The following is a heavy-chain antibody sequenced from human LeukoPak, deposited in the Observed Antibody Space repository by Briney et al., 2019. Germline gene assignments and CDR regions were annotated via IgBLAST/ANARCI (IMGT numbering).Heavy chain of an antibody. J-gene: IGHJ4*02. V-gene: IGHV3-48*03. CDR1: GFTFSSYE. Sequence: PGGSLRLSCAASGFTFSSYEMNWVRQAPEKGLEWVSYIGSSGSSIYYADSVKGRFTISRDNAKNSLHLQMNSLRAEDTAVYYCATVGRSTRRGYWGQGTLVTVSS. CDR3: ATVGRSTRRGY. CDR2: IGSSGSSI. D-gene: IGHD1-26*01.